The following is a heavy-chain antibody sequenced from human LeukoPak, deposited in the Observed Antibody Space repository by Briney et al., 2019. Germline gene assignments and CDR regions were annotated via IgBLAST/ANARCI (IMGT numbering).Heavy chain of an antibody. V-gene: IGHV3-23*01. J-gene: IGHJ4*02. CDR1: GFTFSNYA. D-gene: IGHD3-9*01. Sequence: GGSLRLSCAASGFTFSNYAMSWVRQAPGKGLEWVSAILGSGGSTYYADSAKGRFTVSRDNSKSTLYLQMNSLRAEDTALYYCARWGDYDVLTGYYVPDYWGQGTLVTVSS. CDR3: ARWGDYDVLTGYYVPDY. CDR2: ILGSGGST.